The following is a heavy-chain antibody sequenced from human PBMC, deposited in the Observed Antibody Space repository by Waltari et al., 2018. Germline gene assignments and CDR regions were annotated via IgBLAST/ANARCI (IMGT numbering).Heavy chain of an antibody. CDR3: ARETAGYSSSSY. Sequence: QVQLVQSGAEVKKPGSSVKVSCKASGGTFSSYTISWVRQAPGQGLEWMGRIIPILGIANYAQKFQGRVTITADKSTSTADMELSSLRSEDTAVYYCARETAGYSSSSYWGQGTLVTVSS. J-gene: IGHJ4*02. CDR1: GGTFSSYT. V-gene: IGHV1-69*08. CDR2: IIPILGIA. D-gene: IGHD6-6*01.